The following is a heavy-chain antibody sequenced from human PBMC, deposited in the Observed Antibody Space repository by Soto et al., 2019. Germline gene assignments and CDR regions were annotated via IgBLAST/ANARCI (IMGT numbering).Heavy chain of an antibody. V-gene: IGHV1-69*02. J-gene: IGHJ3*02. CDR2: IIPILGIA. CDR3: ARGVDTAMSDDAFDI. D-gene: IGHD5-18*01. CDR1: GGTFSSYT. Sequence: GASVKVSCKASGGTFSSYTISWVRQAPGQGLEWMGRIIPILGIANYAQKFQGRVTITADKSTSTAYMELSSLRSEDTAVYYCARGVDTAMSDDAFDIWGQGTMVTVSS.